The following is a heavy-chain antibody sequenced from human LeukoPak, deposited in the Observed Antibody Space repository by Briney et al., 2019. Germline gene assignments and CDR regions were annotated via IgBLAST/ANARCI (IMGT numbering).Heavy chain of an antibody. CDR3: ARGSTFGGVISDF. J-gene: IGHJ4*02. V-gene: IGHV3-48*03. CDR2: ITRSSRII. CDR1: GFTFSNFE. D-gene: IGHD3-16*02. Sequence: GGSLRLSCAASGFTFSNFEMNWVRQIPGKGLEWLSFITRSSRIIYYADSVKGRFTISRDNANNSLHLQMNSLRVEDTGIYFCARGSTFGGVISDFWGQGTLVTVSS.